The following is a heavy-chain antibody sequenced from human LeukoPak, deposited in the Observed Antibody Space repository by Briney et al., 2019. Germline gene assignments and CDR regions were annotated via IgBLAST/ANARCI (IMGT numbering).Heavy chain of an antibody. CDR3: ARSRAFNSGAFDP. D-gene: IGHD1-26*01. CDR1: GASVSSASY. CDR2: IYNGVNT. J-gene: IGHJ5*02. Sequence: SETPSLTCTVSGASVSSASYWSWIRQPPGKGVEWIAHIYNGVNTNYNPSLKSRVTISVDTSKNQFSLRLNSVTAADTAVYYCARSRAFNSGAFDPWGQGSLVTVSS. V-gene: IGHV4-61*01.